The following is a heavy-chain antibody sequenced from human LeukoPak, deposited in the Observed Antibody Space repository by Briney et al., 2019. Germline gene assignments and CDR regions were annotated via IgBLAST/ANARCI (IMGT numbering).Heavy chain of an antibody. D-gene: IGHD5-12*01. V-gene: IGHV1-69*11. CDR3: ARVPVGQYYSGYDRDAFDI. CDR1: GGTFTSYA. CDR2: IIPILGTA. J-gene: IGHJ3*02. Sequence: GSSVKVSCMDCGGTFTSYAISWVRQAPRQGREWMGRIIPILGTAKYEQKFQGTVTITTDESTSTAYMELSSLRSEDTAVYYCARVPVGQYYSGYDRDAFDIWGQGTMVTVSS.